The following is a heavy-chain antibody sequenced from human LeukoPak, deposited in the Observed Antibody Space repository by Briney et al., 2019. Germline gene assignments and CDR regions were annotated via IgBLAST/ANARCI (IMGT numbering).Heavy chain of an antibody. D-gene: IGHD3-3*01. CDR2: ISSSSSYI. J-gene: IGHJ4*02. V-gene: IGHV3-21*01. CDR3: ARARDYDFWSGCLVPFDY. CDR1: GFTFSSYS. Sequence: GGSLRLSCAASGFTFSSYSMNWVRQAPGKGLEWVSSISSSSSYIYYADSVKGRFTISRDNAKNSLYLQMNSLRAEDTAVYYCARARDYDFWSGCLVPFDYWGQGTLVTVSS.